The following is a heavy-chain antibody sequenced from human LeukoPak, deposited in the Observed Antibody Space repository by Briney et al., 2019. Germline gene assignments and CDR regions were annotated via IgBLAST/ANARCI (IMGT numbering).Heavy chain of an antibody. Sequence: PSETLSLTCTVSGGSISSSSYYWGWIRQPPGKGLEGIGSIYYSGSTYYNPSLKSRVTISVDTSKNQFSLKLSSVTAADTAVYYCATYYYDSSAFDYWGQGPLVPVSS. CDR3: ATYYYDSSAFDY. V-gene: IGHV4-39*01. CDR2: IYYSGST. J-gene: IGHJ4*02. CDR1: GGSISSSSYY. D-gene: IGHD3-22*01.